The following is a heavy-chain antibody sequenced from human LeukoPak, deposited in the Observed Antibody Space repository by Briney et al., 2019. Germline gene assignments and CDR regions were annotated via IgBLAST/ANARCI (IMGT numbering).Heavy chain of an antibody. CDR2: IIPIFGTA. Sequence: SVKVSCKASGGTFSSYAISWVRQAPGQGLEWMGEIIPIFGTANYAQKFQGRVTMTTDTSTSTAYMELRSLRADDTAVYYCARVAIYSGYDFYLDYWGQGTLVTVSS. J-gene: IGHJ4*02. V-gene: IGHV1-69*05. D-gene: IGHD5-12*01. CDR1: GGTFSSYA. CDR3: ARVAIYSGYDFYLDY.